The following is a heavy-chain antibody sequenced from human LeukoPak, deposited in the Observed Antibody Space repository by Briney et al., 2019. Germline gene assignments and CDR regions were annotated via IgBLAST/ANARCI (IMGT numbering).Heavy chain of an antibody. CDR1: GGSISSSSYY. V-gene: IGHV4-39*07. Sequence: SETLSLTCTVSGGSISSSSYYWGWIRQPPGKGLEWIGSIYYSGSTYYNPSLKSRVTISVDTSKNQFSLRLNSVTVADTAVYYCARVGYYYDSGTYYIVYFDYWGQGTLVTVSS. CDR3: ARVGYYYDSGTYYIVYFDY. J-gene: IGHJ4*02. CDR2: IYYSGST. D-gene: IGHD3-10*01.